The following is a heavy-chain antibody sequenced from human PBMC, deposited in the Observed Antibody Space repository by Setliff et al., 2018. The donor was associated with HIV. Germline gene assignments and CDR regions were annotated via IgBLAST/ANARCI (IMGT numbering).Heavy chain of an antibody. Sequence: GESLKISCEAYGLTFDYYAMTWVRQAPGKGLEWVSGISGSGDRTFYADSVKGRFTVSRDNSKDTLFLQMNSLRAEDTAIYFCAKDYTPTFWEYNWFDTWGQGTLVTVS. V-gene: IGHV3-23*01. CDR2: ISGSGDRT. D-gene: IGHD3-3*01. CDR1: GLTFDYYA. CDR3: AKDYTPTFWEYNWFDT. J-gene: IGHJ5*02.